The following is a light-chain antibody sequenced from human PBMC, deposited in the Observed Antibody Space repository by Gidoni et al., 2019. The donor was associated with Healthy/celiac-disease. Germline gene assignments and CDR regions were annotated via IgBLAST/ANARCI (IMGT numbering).Light chain of an antibody. CDR3: SSYTSSSTRPRWV. CDR2: EVS. CDR1: SSDVGGYNY. Sequence: QSALTQPASVSGSPGQSITISCTGTSSDVGGYNYVSWYQQHPGKAPKLMIYEVSNRPSGVSNRFSGSKSGNTASLTISGLQAEDEADYYCSSYTSSSTRPRWVFGGGTKLTVL. J-gene: IGLJ3*02. V-gene: IGLV2-14*01.